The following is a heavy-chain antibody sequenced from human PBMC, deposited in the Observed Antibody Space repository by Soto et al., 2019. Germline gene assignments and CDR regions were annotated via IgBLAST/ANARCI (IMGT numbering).Heavy chain of an antibody. D-gene: IGHD6-13*01. CDR2: ISSSSSYI. J-gene: IGHJ4*02. CDR3: ASEYSSSWSYFDY. Sequence: PGGSLRLSCAASGFTFSSYSMNWVRQAPGKGLEWVSSISSSSSYIYYADSVKGRFTISRDNAKNSLYLQMNSLRAEDTAVYYCASEYSSSWSYFDYWGQGTLVTVSS. CDR1: GFTFSSYS. V-gene: IGHV3-21*01.